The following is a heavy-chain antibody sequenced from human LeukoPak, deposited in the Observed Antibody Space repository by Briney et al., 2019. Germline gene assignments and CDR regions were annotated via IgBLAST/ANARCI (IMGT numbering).Heavy chain of an antibody. CDR1: GGSISSGGYY. CDR2: IYSSGTT. V-gene: IGHV4-31*02. J-gene: IGHJ4*02. Sequence: SETLSLTCSVSGGSISSGGYYWSWIRQHPGKGLEWIGYIYSSGTTYYNPSLRSRVTISVDTFKNQFSLTLSSVTAPDTAVYYCARDHTNYFDYWGQGTLVTVSS. CDR3: ARDHTNYFDY.